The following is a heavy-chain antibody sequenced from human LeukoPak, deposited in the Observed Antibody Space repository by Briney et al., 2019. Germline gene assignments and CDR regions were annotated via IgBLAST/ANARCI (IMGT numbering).Heavy chain of an antibody. J-gene: IGHJ3*02. V-gene: IGHV3-30-3*01. D-gene: IGHD6-19*01. CDR3: ASSSGWYSRAFDI. CDR1: GFTFSSYA. Sequence: PGRSLRLSCAASGFTFSSYAMHWVRQAPGKGLEWVAVISYDGNKKYYADSVKGRFTISRDNSKNTLYLQMNSLRAEDTAVYYCASSSGWYSRAFDIWGQGTMVTVSS. CDR2: ISYDGNKK.